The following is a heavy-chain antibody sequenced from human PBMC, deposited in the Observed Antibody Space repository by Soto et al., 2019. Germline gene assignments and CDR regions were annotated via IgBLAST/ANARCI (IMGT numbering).Heavy chain of an antibody. Sequence: ETLSLTCTVSGGSISSYYWSWIRQPAGKGLEWIGRIYTSGSTNYNPSLKSRVTMSVDTSKNQFSLKLSSVTAADTAVYYCARDGRSSSGYFLFDVWGQGTTVTVSS. V-gene: IGHV4-4*07. CDR2: IYTSGST. D-gene: IGHD3-22*01. CDR1: GGSISSYY. J-gene: IGHJ6*02. CDR3: ARDGRSSSGYFLFDV.